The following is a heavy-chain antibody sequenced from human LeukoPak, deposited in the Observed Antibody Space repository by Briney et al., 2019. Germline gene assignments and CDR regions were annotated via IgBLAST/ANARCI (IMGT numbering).Heavy chain of an antibody. J-gene: IGHJ4*02. CDR2: IRSKTYGGTP. CDR1: GFTFGDYA. CDR3: TRPRYGRNVFDY. D-gene: IGHD1-1*01. Sequence: GRSLRLSCTASGFTFGDYAVTWVRQAPGKGREWVGFIRSKTYGGTPDYAASAKGRFTISRDDSKSIAYLQMNSLKIEDTAVYYCTRPRYGRNVFDYWGQGTLVTVSS. V-gene: IGHV3-49*04.